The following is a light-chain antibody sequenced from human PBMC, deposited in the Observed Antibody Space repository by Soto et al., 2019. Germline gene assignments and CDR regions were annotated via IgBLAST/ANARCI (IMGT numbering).Light chain of an antibody. V-gene: IGKV1D-16*01. J-gene: IGKJ5*01. CDR1: QDINTY. Sequence: DIQMTQSPSSLSASVGDRVTITCRASQDINTYLVWYQQKPDKAPKSLIYGASSLHSGVPSRFSGSASGTDFTLTISSLQPEDVATYYCQQYKTYPITFGQGTRLEIK. CDR2: GAS. CDR3: QQYKTYPIT.